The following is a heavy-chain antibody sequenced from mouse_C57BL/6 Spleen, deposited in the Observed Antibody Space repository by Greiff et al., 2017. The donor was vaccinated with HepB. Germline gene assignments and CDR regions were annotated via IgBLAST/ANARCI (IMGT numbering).Heavy chain of an antibody. CDR3: ARWGEYYFDY. J-gene: IGHJ2*01. CDR2: IYPGDGDT. V-gene: IGHV1-80*01. Sequence: VKLQESGAELVKPGASVKISCKASGYAFSSYWMNWVKQRPGKGLEWIGQIYPGDGDTNYNGKFKGKATLTADKSSSTAYMQLSSLTSEDSAVYFCARWGEYYFDYWGQGTTLTVSS. CDR1: GYAFSSYW.